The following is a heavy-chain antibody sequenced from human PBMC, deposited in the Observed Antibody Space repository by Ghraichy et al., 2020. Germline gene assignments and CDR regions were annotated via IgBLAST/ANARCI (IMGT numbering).Heavy chain of an antibody. V-gene: IGHV6-1*01. Sequence: SQTLSLTCAISGDSVSSNSAAWNWIRQSPSRGLEWLGRTYYRSKWYNDYAVSEKSRITINPDTSKNQFSLQLNSVTPEDTAVYYCARALFPQYSSSWYYYYGMDVWGQGTTVTVSS. CDR3: ARALFPQYSSSWYYYYGMDV. CDR1: GDSVSSNSAA. D-gene: IGHD6-13*01. J-gene: IGHJ6*02. CDR2: TYYRSKWYN.